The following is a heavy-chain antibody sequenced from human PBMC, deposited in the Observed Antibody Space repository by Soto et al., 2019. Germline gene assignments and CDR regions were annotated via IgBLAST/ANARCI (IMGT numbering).Heavy chain of an antibody. CDR2: INHSGST. D-gene: IGHD3-10*01. CDR3: ARARRYGSESYYNGYYFDY. V-gene: IGHV4-34*01. CDR1: GGSFSGYY. Sequence: QVQLQQWGAGLLKPSETQSLTCAVYGGSFSGYYWSWIRQPPGKGLEWIGEINHSGSTNYNPSLKSRVTISVDTSKNQFSLKLSSLTAADTAVYYCARARRYGSESYYNGYYFDYWGHGTLVTVSS. J-gene: IGHJ4*01.